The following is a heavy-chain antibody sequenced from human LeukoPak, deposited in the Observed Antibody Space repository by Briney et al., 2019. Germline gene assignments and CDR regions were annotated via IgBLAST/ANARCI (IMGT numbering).Heavy chain of an antibody. CDR1: GYTFTSYG. CDR2: ISAYNGNT. D-gene: IGHD2-2*01. J-gene: IGHJ4*02. CDR3: ARDKFERIYCSSTSCYPFDY. V-gene: IGHV1-18*01. Sequence: GASVKVSCKASGYTFTSYGISWMRQAPGQGLEWMGWISAYNGNTNYAQKLQGRVTMTTDTSTSTAYMELRSLRSDDTAVYYCARDKFERIYCSSTSCYPFDYWGQGTLVTVSS.